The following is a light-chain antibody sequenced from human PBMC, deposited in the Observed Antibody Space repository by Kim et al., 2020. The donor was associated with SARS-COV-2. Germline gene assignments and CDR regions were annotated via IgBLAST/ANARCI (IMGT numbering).Light chain of an antibody. CDR1: GSDIGGHDY. Sequence: GQWITISRSGSGSDIGGHDYVSWYQQHPGKVPKLIIYDVSDRPSGVSNRFSGSKSGSTASLTISGLQAEDEADYYCCSYTDSDIRVFGGGTQLTVL. CDR3: CSYTDSDIRV. V-gene: IGLV2-14*03. J-gene: IGLJ3*02. CDR2: DVS.